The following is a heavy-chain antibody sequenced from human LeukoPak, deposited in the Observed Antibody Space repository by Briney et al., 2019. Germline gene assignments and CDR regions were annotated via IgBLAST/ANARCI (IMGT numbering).Heavy chain of an antibody. D-gene: IGHD3-22*01. Sequence: ETLSLTCTVSGGSISSYYWSWIRQPPGKGLEWVANIKHDGSKKYYVDSVMGRFTISRDNAKNSLYLQMNSLRAEDTAVYYCAGEVIYWGQGTLVTVSS. CDR3: AGEVIY. CDR2: IKHDGSKK. J-gene: IGHJ4*02. CDR1: GGSISSYY. V-gene: IGHV3-7*01.